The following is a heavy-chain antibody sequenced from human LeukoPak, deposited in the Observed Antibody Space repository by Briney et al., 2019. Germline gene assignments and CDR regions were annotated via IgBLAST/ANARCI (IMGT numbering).Heavy chain of an antibody. CDR3: AKSGGYSGYDLSARAFDI. D-gene: IGHD5-12*01. J-gene: IGHJ3*02. Sequence: SGGSLRLSCAASGFTFSNYGMNWVRQAPGKGLEWVSGISGSGGSTYYADSVKGRFTISRDNSKNTLYLQMNSLRAEDTAVYYCAKSGGYSGYDLSARAFDIWGQGTMVTVSS. V-gene: IGHV3-23*01. CDR1: GFTFSNYG. CDR2: ISGSGGST.